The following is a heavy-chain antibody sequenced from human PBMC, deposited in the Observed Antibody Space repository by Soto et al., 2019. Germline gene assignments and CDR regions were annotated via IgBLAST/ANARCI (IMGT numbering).Heavy chain of an antibody. CDR1: GFTFSDYS. J-gene: IGHJ6*02. V-gene: IGHV3-21*01. CDR2: ISSSSGYI. Sequence: GGSLRLSCAASGFTFSDYSINWVRQAPGKGLEWVSYISSSSGYIYYADSVKGRFMISRDNAKNALYLQMNSLRAEDTAVYYCARHNPLDYYYYGMDVWGQGTTVTVSS. CDR3: ARHNPLDYYYYGMDV. D-gene: IGHD1-1*01.